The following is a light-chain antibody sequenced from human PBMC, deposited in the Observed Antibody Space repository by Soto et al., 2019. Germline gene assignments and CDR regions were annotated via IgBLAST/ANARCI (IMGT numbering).Light chain of an antibody. V-gene: IGLV2-11*01. CDR2: DVS. Sequence: QSALTQPRSVSGSPGQSVTISCTGTSSDVGGYNFVSWYQHHPGKAPKLMIYDVSKRPSGVPDRFSGSKSGSTASLTISGLQAEDEADYCCCSYAGSYTLVVCGGTTLTVL. CDR1: SSDVGGYNF. J-gene: IGLJ3*02. CDR3: CSYAGSYTLV.